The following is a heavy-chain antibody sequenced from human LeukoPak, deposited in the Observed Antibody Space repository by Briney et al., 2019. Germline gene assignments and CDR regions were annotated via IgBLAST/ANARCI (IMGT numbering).Heavy chain of an antibody. J-gene: IGHJ4*02. CDR3: AKDTVHGGNLPVFDY. CDR2: ISWNSGSI. D-gene: IGHD4-23*01. V-gene: IGHV3-9*01. CDR1: GFTFDDYA. Sequence: GRSLRLSCAASGFTFDDYAMHWVRQAPGKGLEWVSGISWNSGSIGYADSVKGRFTISRDNAKNSLYLQMNSLRAEDTALYYCAKDTVHGGNLPVFDYWGQGTLVTVSS.